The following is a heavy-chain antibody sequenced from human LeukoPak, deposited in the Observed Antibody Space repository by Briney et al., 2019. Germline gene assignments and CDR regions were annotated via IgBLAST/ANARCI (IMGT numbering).Heavy chain of an antibody. CDR3: ARDKGYYDFWSGFDY. Sequence: GSLRLSCAASGFTFSSYWMSWVRQAPGKGLEWVANIKQDGSEKYYVDSVEGRFIISRDNAKNSLYLQMNSLRAEDTAVYYCARDKGYYDFWSGFDYWGQGTQVTVSS. V-gene: IGHV3-7*01. CDR2: IKQDGSEK. J-gene: IGHJ4*02. D-gene: IGHD3-3*01. CDR1: GFTFSSYW.